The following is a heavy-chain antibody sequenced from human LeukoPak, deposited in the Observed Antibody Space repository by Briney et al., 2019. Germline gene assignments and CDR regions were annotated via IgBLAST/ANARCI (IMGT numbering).Heavy chain of an antibody. J-gene: IGHJ4*02. D-gene: IGHD3-16*02. CDR3: ARDGKYYDYVWGSYRPYYFDY. Sequence: ASVKVSCKASGYTFTSYGISWVRQAPGQGLEWMGWISANNGNTNYAQKLQGRVTMTTDTPTSTAYMELRSLRSDDTAVYYCARDGKYYDYVWGSYRPYYFDYWGQGTLVTVSS. V-gene: IGHV1-18*01. CDR2: ISANNGNT. CDR1: GYTFTSYG.